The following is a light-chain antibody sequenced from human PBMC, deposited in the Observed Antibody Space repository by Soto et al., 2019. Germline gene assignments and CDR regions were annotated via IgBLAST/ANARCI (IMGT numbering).Light chain of an antibody. CDR2: GAS. V-gene: IGKV3-20*01. Sequence: EIVLTQSAVTLSGAPGEISTLSCSSIQSVSSNYLAWYQQKPGQAPRLLXYGASTRATGIPDRFSGSGSGTDFTLTISRLEPEDSAVYYCQQYGSSPTWTFGQGTKVDIK. CDR1: QSVSSNY. CDR3: QQYGSSPTWT. J-gene: IGKJ1*01.